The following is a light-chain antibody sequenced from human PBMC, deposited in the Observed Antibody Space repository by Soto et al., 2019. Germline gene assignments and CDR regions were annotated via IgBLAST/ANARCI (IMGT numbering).Light chain of an antibody. V-gene: IGKV1-5*03. Sequence: DIQMTQSPSTLSASVGDRVTITCRASQSISSWLAWCQQKPGKAPKLLIYKASSLESGVPSRFSGSGSGTEFTLTISSLQPDDFATYYCQQYNSYSRYTFGQGTKLEIK. CDR1: QSISSW. CDR3: QQYNSYSRYT. J-gene: IGKJ2*01. CDR2: KAS.